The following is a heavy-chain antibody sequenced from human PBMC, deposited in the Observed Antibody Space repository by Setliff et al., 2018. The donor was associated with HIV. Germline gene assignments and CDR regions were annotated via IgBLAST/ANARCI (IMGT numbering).Heavy chain of an antibody. J-gene: IGHJ6*02. CDR2: ISAYNGNT. Sequence: ASVKVSCKASGYTFTSYGISWVRQAPGQGLEWMGWISAYNGNTDYAQKLQGRVTLTTDTSTSTAYMELRSLRFDDTAVYYCARDVEHMMDVWGQGTTVTVSS. CDR3: ARDVEHMMDV. V-gene: IGHV1-18*01. CDR1: GYTFTSYG.